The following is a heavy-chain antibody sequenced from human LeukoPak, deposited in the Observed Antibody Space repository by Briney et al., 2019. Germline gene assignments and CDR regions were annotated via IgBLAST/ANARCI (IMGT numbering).Heavy chain of an antibody. J-gene: IGHJ4*02. D-gene: IGHD1-26*01. CDR1: GFTFSSYG. CDR3: ARDRYSGSYPLDY. Sequence: GRSLRLSCAASGFTFSSYGMHWVRQAPGKGLEWVAVISYDGSNKYYADSVKGRFTISRDNSKNTLYLQMNSPRAEDTAVYYCARDRYSGSYPLDYWGQGTLVTVSS. V-gene: IGHV3-30*03. CDR2: ISYDGSNK.